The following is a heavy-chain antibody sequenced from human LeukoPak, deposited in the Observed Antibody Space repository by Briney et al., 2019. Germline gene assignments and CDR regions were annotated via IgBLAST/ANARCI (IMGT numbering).Heavy chain of an antibody. V-gene: IGHV1-2*02. D-gene: IGHD3-22*01. CDR2: INPNSGDT. Sequence: ASVKVSCKTSGYTFTGYYIHWVRQAPGQGLEWMGWINPNSGDTNYAQKFQGRVSMTGDTSISAAYMELSRLRSDDTAVYYCARTLVVINDAFDIWGQGTMVTVSS. CDR1: GYTFTGYY. J-gene: IGHJ3*02. CDR3: ARTLVVINDAFDI.